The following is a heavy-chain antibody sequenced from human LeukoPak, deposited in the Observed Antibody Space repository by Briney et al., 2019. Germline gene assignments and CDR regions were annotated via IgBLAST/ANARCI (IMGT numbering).Heavy chain of an antibody. Sequence: GSLRLSCAASGFTFSSYGMSWVRQAPGKGLEWVSAISGSGGSTYYADSVKGRFTISRDNSKNTVYLQMNSLRTEDTAVYYCARSLTMVRAYDYWGQGTLVTVSS. D-gene: IGHD3-10*01. V-gene: IGHV3-23*01. CDR3: ARSLTMVRAYDY. CDR2: ISGSGGST. CDR1: GFTFSSYG. J-gene: IGHJ4*02.